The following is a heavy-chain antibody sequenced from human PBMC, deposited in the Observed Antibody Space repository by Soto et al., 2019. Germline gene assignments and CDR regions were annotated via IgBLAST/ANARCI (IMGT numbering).Heavy chain of an antibody. CDR2: IERDDDDK. CDR3: ARSIRGPRRFNGMDV. V-gene: IGHV2-70*13. CDR1: GFSLTSPGMC. D-gene: IGHD1-20*01. J-gene: IGHJ6*02. Sequence: SGPTLVNPTETLTLTCTFYGFSLTSPGMCVSWIRQPPGKALEWLALIERDDDDKYYSTSLKTRLTISKDTRKNQVVLTMANMDPADTGTYYCARSIRGPRRFNGMDVWGQGTTVSSSS.